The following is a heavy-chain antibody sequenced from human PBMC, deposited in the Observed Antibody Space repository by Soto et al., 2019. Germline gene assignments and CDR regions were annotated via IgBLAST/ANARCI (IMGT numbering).Heavy chain of an antibody. Sequence: QLQLQESGPGLVKPSETLSLTCSVSGGSISNSSYDWGWIRQPPGMGLEWIGSVHYSGSTYYNPSLKSRVTIAVDTSKNQFSLKLSSVTAADTAVYYCVPRSGSHKGYFDYWGQGSLVTVSS. CDR1: GGSISNSSYD. D-gene: IGHD3-10*01. V-gene: IGHV4-39*01. CDR3: VPRSGSHKGYFDY. CDR2: VHYSGST. J-gene: IGHJ4*02.